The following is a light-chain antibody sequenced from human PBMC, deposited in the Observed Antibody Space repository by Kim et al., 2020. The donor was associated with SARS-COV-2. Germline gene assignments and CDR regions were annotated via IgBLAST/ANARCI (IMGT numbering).Light chain of an antibody. CDR3: QSYNISNSV. J-gene: IGLJ1*01. CDR1: SGSIASNY. V-gene: IGLV6-57*03. CDR2: EVN. Sequence: GKTVPISCTRSSGSIASNYVQWYPQRPGSAPTTVIYEVNQGPSGVPDRFSGSIDSSSNSASLTISGLKTEDETDYYCQSYNISNSVFGTGTKVTVL.